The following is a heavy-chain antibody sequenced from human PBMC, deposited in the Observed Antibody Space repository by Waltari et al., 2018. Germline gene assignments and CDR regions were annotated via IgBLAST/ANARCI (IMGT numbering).Heavy chain of an antibody. Sequence: QVQMVPSGAEVKKPGASVKVSCKASGYTFTGSYMHWVRQAPGHGLEWMGRINPNSGGTNYAQKFQGRVTMTRDTSISTAYMELSRLRSDDTAVYYCARGPLYSSGPSKAFAFDIWGQGTMVTVSS. J-gene: IGHJ3*02. D-gene: IGHD6-19*01. CDR3: ARGPLYSSGPSKAFAFDI. V-gene: IGHV1-2*06. CDR2: INPNSGGT. CDR1: GYTFTGSY.